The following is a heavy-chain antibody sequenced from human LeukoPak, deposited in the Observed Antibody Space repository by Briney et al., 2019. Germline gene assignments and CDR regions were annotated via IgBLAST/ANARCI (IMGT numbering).Heavy chain of an antibody. V-gene: IGHV1-18*04. D-gene: IGHD3-10*01. J-gene: IGHJ4*02. CDR1: GYTFTSYG. CDR3: ARGHIWFGESYFDY. Sequence: GASVKVSCKASGYTFTSYGISWVRQAPGQGLEWMGWISAYNGNTNYAQKLQGRVTMTTDTSTSTAYMELRSLRSDDTAVCYCARGHIWFGESYFDYWGQGTLVTVSS. CDR2: ISAYNGNT.